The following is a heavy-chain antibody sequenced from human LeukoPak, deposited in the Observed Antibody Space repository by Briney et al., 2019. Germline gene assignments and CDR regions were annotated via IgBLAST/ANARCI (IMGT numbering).Heavy chain of an antibody. CDR3: ARQLVVAHEVPPYYYYYMDV. J-gene: IGHJ6*03. Sequence: SETLSLTCTVSGCSITNSYWNWLRQPGGKELAWIARIYTTAITNYIPSIKSRLTIPQEKSKNHFSLKLKSVCAADTAVYYCARQLVVAHEVPPYYYYYMDVWGKGTTVT. CDR1: GCSITNSY. CDR2: IYTTAIT. V-gene: IGHV4-4*07. D-gene: IGHD3-22*01.